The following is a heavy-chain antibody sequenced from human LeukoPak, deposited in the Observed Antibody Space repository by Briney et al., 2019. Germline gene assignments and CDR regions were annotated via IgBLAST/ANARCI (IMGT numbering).Heavy chain of an antibody. CDR3: ARTNYGGNSYYYYYMDV. J-gene: IGHJ6*03. V-gene: IGHV4-39*07. D-gene: IGHD4-23*01. CDR1: GGSIGSSSYY. Sequence: SETLSLTCTVSGGSIGSSSYYWGWIRQPPGKGLEWIGSIYYSGSTYYSPSLKSRVTISVDTSKNQFSLKLSSVTAADTAVYYCARTNYGGNSYYYYYMDVWGKGTTVTVSS. CDR2: IYYSGST.